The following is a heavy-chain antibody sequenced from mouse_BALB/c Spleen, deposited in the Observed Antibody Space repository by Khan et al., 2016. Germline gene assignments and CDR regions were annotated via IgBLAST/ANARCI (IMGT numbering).Heavy chain of an antibody. Sequence: EVQLVESGGGLVQPKGSLKLSCAASGFTFNTYAMNWVRQAPGKGLEWVAHIRSKSYNYATYYADSVKYRFTISTDDSQSMLYLQMNNLRTEDTAMYDCVRGFISGYSGFPWFAYWGQGTLVTVSP. V-gene: IGHV10-1*02. CDR1: GFTFNTYA. D-gene: IGHD3-1*01. J-gene: IGHJ3*01. CDR3: VRGFISGYSGFPWFAY. CDR2: IRSKSYNYAT.